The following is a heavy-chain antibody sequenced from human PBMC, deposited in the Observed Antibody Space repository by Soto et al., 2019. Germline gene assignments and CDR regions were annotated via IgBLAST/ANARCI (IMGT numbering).Heavy chain of an antibody. CDR3: AVAMYYYYYMDV. CDR2: ISAYNGNT. Sequence: QVQLVQSGAEVKKPGASVKVSCKTSGYTFTTYGFTWVRQAPGQGLEWMGWISAYNGNTNYAQKFQGRLTMSTDTATSTAYMELRSLRSDDTAVYYCAVAMYYYYYMDVGGKGTTVTVSS. D-gene: IGHD2-8*01. CDR1: GYTFTTYG. J-gene: IGHJ6*03. V-gene: IGHV1-18*01.